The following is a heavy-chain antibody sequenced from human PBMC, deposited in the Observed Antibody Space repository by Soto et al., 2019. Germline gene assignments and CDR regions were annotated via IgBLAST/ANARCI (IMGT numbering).Heavy chain of an antibody. Sequence: ASGKLFCTASGHTLSSYGISWVRHAPGQGLEWMGWISNYNGKTSYPEKVQGRVTMTTDTSTKTAYMELRSLTSDDTAVYYCAKDAYASRYFDFWGRGTLDTVS. D-gene: IGHD4-17*01. CDR3: AKDAYASRYFDF. CDR1: GHTLSSYG. J-gene: IGHJ4*02. CDR2: ISNYNGKT. V-gene: IGHV1-18*01.